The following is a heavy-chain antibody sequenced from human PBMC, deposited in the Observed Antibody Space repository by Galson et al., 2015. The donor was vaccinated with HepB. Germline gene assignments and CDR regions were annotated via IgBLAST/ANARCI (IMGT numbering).Heavy chain of an antibody. J-gene: IGHJ1*01. CDR2: VKGKIDGETT. D-gene: IGHD4-11*01. Sequence: SLRLSCADSGLTFNNAWVSWVCQAPGKGLEWVGRVKGKIDGETTDYAAPVKGRFIISRDDSGNTVYLQINSLKTEDTALYYCTTYSAGRPEYFQYWGQGTLVTVSS. CDR3: TTYSAGRPEYFQY. CDR1: GLTFNNAW. V-gene: IGHV3-15*01.